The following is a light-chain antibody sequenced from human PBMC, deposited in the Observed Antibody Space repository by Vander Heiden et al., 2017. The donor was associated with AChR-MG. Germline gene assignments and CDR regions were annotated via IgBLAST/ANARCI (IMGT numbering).Light chain of an antibody. CDR3: QHYGMSPVT. Sequence: EIVLTQSPGTLSFSPGERATLSGRAIQDVTSGSLACYQQKPGQAPRLLIYDASTRATGIPDRFSGSGSGTDFTLTISSLEPEDFAVYHCQHYGMSPVTFGQGTKLEIK. V-gene: IGKV3-20*01. CDR2: DAS. J-gene: IGKJ2*01. CDR1: QDVTSGS.